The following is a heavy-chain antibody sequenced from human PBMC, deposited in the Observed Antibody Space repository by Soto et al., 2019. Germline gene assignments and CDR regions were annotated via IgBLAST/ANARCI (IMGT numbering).Heavy chain of an antibody. D-gene: IGHD3-22*01. J-gene: IGHJ4*02. CDR1: GFTFSAYG. CDR2: ISHEGTNK. Sequence: GGSLRLSCAVSGFTFSAYGMHWVRQAPGKGLEWVAAISHEGTNKNYGDFVKGRFTISRDNSKNTLYLQMNSLRPEDTALFFCAKDEYYYSRSGYYIFDYWGQGTLVTVSS. V-gene: IGHV3-30*18. CDR3: AKDEYYYSRSGYYIFDY.